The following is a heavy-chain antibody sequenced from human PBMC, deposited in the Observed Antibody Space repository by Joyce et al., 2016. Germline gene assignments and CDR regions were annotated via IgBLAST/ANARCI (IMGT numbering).Heavy chain of an antibody. CDR1: GFTFDDYA. V-gene: IGHV3-9*01. CDR2: MSWNSGSI. CDR3: AKDARSGYSSGWYDY. D-gene: IGHD6-19*01. Sequence: EVQLVESGGGLVQPGRSLRLSCAASGFTFDDYAMHWVRQGPGKSLEWVSGMSWNSGSIGYADSVKGRFTISRDNAKKSLYLQMDSLRAEDTALYYCAKDARSGYSSGWYDYWGQGSLVTVSS. J-gene: IGHJ4*02.